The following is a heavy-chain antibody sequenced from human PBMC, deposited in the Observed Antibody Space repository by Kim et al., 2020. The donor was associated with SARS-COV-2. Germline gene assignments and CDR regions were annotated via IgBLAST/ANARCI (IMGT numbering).Heavy chain of an antibody. D-gene: IGHD3-9*01. J-gene: IGHJ6*02. CDR1: GFTFSSYS. CDR2: ISSSSSTI. CDR3: ARDWGSYDILTGYYSFYGMDV. V-gene: IGHV3-48*04. Sequence: GGSLRLSCAASGFTFSSYSMNWVRQAPGKGLEWVSYISSSSSTIYYADSVKGRFTISRDNAKNSLYLQMNSLRAEDTAVYYCARDWGSYDILTGYYSFYGMDVCGQGTTVTVSS.